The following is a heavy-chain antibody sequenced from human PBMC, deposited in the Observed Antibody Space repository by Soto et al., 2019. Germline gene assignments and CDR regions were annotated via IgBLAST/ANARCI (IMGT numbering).Heavy chain of an antibody. V-gene: IGHV3-30*18. CDR1: GFTFSNYG. D-gene: IGHD5-12*01. CDR3: AKSSGYDPFDY. J-gene: IGHJ4*02. Sequence: QVQMVESGGGVVQPGRSLRLSCAASGFTFSNYGMYWVRQAPGKGLEWVTGISYDGSNKYYADSVKGRFTISRDNSKNTLYLQMNSLRAEDTAVYYCAKSSGYDPFDYWGQGTLVTVSS. CDR2: ISYDGSNK.